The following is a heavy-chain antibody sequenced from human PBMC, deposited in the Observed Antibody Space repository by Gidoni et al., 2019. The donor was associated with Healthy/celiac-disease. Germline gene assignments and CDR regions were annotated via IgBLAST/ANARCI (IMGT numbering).Heavy chain of an antibody. CDR2: INPNSGGT. Sequence: QVQLVQSGAEVKKPGASLKVSCKASGYTFTGYYMHWVRQAPGQGLEWMGWINPNSGGTDYAEKFQGRVTMTRDTSISTAYMELGRLRSDDTAVYYCARVDDGITMIDDNWFDPWGQGTLVTVSS. CDR1: GYTFTGYY. CDR3: ARVDDGITMIDDNWFDP. D-gene: IGHD3-22*01. V-gene: IGHV1-2*02. J-gene: IGHJ5*02.